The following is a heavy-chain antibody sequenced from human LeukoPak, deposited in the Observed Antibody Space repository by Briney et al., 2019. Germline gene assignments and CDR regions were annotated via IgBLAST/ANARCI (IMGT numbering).Heavy chain of an antibody. CDR1: GGSISSYY. CDR3: AKLGSFYYYMDV. D-gene: IGHD3-16*01. Sequence: SETLSLTCTVSGGSISSYYWSWIRQPPGKGLEWIGYIYYSGSTNYNPSLKSRVTISVDTSKNQFSLKLSSVTAADTAVYYCAKLGSFYYYMDVWGKGTTVTVSS. CDR2: IYYSGST. J-gene: IGHJ6*03. V-gene: IGHV4-59*12.